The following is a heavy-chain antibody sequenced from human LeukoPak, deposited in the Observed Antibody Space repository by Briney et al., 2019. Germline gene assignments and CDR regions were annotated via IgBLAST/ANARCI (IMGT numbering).Heavy chain of an antibody. D-gene: IGHD3-10*01. CDR2: ISGSGDKT. J-gene: IGHJ4*02. CDR1: GFTFSSSS. Sequence: PGGSLRLSCAASGFTFSSSSMTWVRQAPGKGLEWVSSISGSGDKTYHADSVKGRFTISRDNSKNTLYLQMNSLRAEDTAVYHCAKDQSASGSYGNFDYWGQGTLVTVSS. V-gene: IGHV3-23*01. CDR3: AKDQSASGSYGNFDY.